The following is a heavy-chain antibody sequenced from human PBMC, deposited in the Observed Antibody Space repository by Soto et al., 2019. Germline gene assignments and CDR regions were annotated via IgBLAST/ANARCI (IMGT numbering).Heavy chain of an antibody. CDR3: ARAHDSSCYHWLDP. D-gene: IGHD6-25*01. J-gene: IGHJ5*02. CDR2: INTDGSTT. Sequence: GGSLRLSCAASGFAFSWYWMHWVRQVPGKGLVWVSSINTDGSTTIYADFVKGRFTISRDNAKNTLYLQMNSLRAEDTAVYYCARAHDSSCYHWLDPWGQGQQVTVSS. CDR1: GFAFSWYW. V-gene: IGHV3-74*01.